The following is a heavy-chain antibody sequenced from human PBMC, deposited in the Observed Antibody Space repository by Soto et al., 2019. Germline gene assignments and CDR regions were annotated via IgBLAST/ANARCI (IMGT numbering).Heavy chain of an antibody. D-gene: IGHD4-4*01. CDR3: ARDRHSNYIVGFYYYYGMAV. J-gene: IGHJ6*02. CDR2: ISYDGSNK. Sequence: PGGSLRLSCAASGLTFSSYAMHWVRQAPGKGLEWVAVISYDGSNKYYADSVKGRFTISRDNSKNTLYLQMNSLRAEDTAVYYCARDRHSNYIVGFYYYYGMAVWGQGTTVTVSS. V-gene: IGHV3-30-3*01. CDR1: GLTFSSYA.